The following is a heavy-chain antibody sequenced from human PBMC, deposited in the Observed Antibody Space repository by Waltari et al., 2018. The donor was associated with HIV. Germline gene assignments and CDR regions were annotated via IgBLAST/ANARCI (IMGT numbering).Heavy chain of an antibody. CDR3: ARAGIVRGNAYGLLDG. D-gene: IGHD1-1*01. V-gene: IGHV1-3*01. CDR2: IHGGTGNT. Sequence: QVRLVQSGADVKRPGTSVTVSCKTSGYNFNNSSLHWLRQAPGQRPEWMGWIHGGTGNTKYSQKFQDRVTITKDTSSNVVFMVLNSLKPGDTALYYCARAGIVRGNAYGLLDGWGQGTPVVVSS. CDR1: GYNFNNSS. J-gene: IGHJ5*02.